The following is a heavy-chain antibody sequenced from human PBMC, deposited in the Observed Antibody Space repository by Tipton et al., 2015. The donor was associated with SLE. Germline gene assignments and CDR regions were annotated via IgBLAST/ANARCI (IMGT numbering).Heavy chain of an antibody. V-gene: IGHV3-66*02. Sequence: SLRLSCAASGFTVSSNYMNWVRQGPGKGLEWLSTMNSDGTTYYADSVKGRFTVYRDNSENTLYFQMNRLRTEDTAMYYCARDFWGLGRNWGQGALVTVSS. J-gene: IGHJ4*02. CDR2: MNSDGTT. CDR1: GFTVSSNY. D-gene: IGHD3-3*01. CDR3: ARDFWGLGRN.